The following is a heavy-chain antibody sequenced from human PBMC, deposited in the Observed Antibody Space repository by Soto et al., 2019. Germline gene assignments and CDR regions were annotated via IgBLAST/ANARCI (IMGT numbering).Heavy chain of an antibody. CDR2: IYYSGST. J-gene: IGHJ5*02. V-gene: IGHV4-31*03. CDR3: ARLAQQLTWFDH. CDR1: GCSISSGGYY. Sequence: PXETLSLTCTVAGCSISSGGYYWSWIRQHPGKGLEWIGYIYYSGSTYYNPSLKSRVTISVDTSKNQFSLKLSSVTAADTAVYYCARLAQQLTWFDHWGQGTLVTVSS. D-gene: IGHD6-13*01.